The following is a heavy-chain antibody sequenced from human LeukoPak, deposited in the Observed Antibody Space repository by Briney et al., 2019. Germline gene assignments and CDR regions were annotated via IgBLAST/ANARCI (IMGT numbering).Heavy chain of an antibody. CDR2: ISGSGGST. D-gene: IGHD3-22*01. V-gene: IGHV3-23*01. Sequence: PGGSLRLSCAASGFTFSSYAMSWVRQAPGEGLEWVSAISGSGGSTYYADSVKGRFTISRDNSKNTLYLQMNSLRAEDTAVYYCAKHPVISGYYIDYWGQGTLVTVSS. CDR1: GFTFSSYA. J-gene: IGHJ4*02. CDR3: AKHPVISGYYIDY.